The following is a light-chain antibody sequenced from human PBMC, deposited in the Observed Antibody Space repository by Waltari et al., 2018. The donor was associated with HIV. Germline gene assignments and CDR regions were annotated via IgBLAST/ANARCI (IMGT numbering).Light chain of an antibody. CDR2: DAS. CDR1: QSVDIY. Sequence: EIVLTQSPATLSLSPGERATLSCRTSQSVDIYLAWYQQRPGQGPSLLIYDASNRATGVPDRFSGSGFGTDFTLTISSLEPEDFAVYHCQQRSDWPRLTFGGGTKVEIK. J-gene: IGKJ4*01. CDR3: QQRSDWPRLT. V-gene: IGKV3-11*01.